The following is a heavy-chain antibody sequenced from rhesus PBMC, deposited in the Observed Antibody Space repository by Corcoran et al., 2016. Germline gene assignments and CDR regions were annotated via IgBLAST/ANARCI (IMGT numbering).Heavy chain of an antibody. Sequence: EVQLVQSGAEVKRPGESLKISCKTSGYSFNNYWISWVRPMSGKGLEWMGAIYPSNSAARYSPSFQGQVTISADKSITTAYLQWSSLKASDTATYYCARGRTLGFDYWGQGVLVTVSS. D-gene: IGHD2-39*01. CDR1: GYSFNNYW. V-gene: IGHV5-20*02. J-gene: IGHJ4*01. CDR3: ARGRTLGFDY. CDR2: IYPSNSAA.